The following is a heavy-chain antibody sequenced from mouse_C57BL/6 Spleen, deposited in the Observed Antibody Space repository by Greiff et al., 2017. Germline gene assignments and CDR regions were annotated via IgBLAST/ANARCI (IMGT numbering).Heavy chain of an antibody. CDR1: GYTFTDYY. D-gene: IGHD1-1*01. J-gene: IGHJ4*01. CDR2: INPYNGGT. Sequence: VQLKESGPVLVKPGASVKMSCKASGYTFTDYYMNWVKQSHGKSLEWIGVINPYNGGTSYNQKFKGKATLTVDKSSSTAYMELNSLTSEDSAVYYCAREVVAHYYAMDYWGQGTSITVSS. CDR3: AREVVAHYYAMDY. V-gene: IGHV1-19*01.